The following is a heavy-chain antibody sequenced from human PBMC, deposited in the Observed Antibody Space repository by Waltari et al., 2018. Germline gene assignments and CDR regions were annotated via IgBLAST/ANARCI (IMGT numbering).Heavy chain of an antibody. CDR2: IYYSGST. V-gene: IGHV4-39*01. Sequence: QVQLQESGPGLVKPSETLSLTCTVSVGSISSSSYYWGWIRQPPGKGLEWIGSIYYSGSTYYNPSLKSRVTISVDTSKNQFSLKLSSVTAADTAVYYCARLNPSGRRYFDYWGQGTLVTVSS. J-gene: IGHJ4*02. CDR3: ARLNPSGRRYFDY. CDR1: VGSISSSSYY. D-gene: IGHD3-10*01.